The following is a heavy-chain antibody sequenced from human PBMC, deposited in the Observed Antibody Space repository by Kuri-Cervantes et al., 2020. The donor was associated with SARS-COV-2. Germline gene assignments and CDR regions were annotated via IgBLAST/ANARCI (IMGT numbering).Heavy chain of an antibody. CDR2: ISYDGSNK. Sequence: GESLKISCAASEFTFNTYHINWVRQAPGKGLEWVAVISYDGSNKYYADSVKGRFTISRDNSKNTLYLQMNSLRAEDTAVYYCARDITMVRGAYFDYWGQGTLVTVSS. J-gene: IGHJ4*02. V-gene: IGHV3-30-3*01. CDR3: ARDITMVRGAYFDY. CDR1: EFTFNTYH. D-gene: IGHD3-10*01.